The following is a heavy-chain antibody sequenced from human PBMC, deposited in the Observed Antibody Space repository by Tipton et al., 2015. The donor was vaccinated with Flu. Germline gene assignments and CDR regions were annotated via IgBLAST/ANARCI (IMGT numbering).Heavy chain of an antibody. CDR3: ARDIIGDYGGD. CDR1: GFTFSSYE. J-gene: IGHJ4*02. Sequence: VQLVQSGGGLVQPGGSLRLSCAASGFTFSSYEMNWVRQAPGKGLEWVSYISGSGSTIYYADSVKGRFAISRDNAKNSLYLQMNSLRAEDTAVYYCARDIIGDYGGDWGQGTLVTVSS. V-gene: IGHV3-48*03. CDR2: ISGSGSTI. D-gene: IGHD4/OR15-4a*01.